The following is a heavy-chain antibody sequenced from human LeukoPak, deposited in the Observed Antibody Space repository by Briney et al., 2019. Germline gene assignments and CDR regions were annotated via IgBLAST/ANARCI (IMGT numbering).Heavy chain of an antibody. V-gene: IGHV4-59*12. CDR3: AGTLRGYRDYGPFDY. CDR1: GGSISTYY. Sequence: SETLSLTCTVSGGSISTYYWSWIRQPPGKGLEWIGHIYYSGSTNYNPSLKSRVTISVDTSKNQFSLGLSSVTAADTAVYYCAGTLRGYRDYGPFDYWGQGTLVPVSS. J-gene: IGHJ4*02. D-gene: IGHD5-12*01. CDR2: IYYSGST.